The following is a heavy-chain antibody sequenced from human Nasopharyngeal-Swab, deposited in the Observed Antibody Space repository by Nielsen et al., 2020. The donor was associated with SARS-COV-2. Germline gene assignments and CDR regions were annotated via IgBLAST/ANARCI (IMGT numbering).Heavy chain of an antibody. CDR2: ITSTGAYI. Sequence: GESLKISCAASGFSFDSYIMNWVRQAPGKGLEWVSSITSTGAYIYYGGSVKGRFTISRDNAKNSLYLQMNSLRAEDTAVYYCVRDTPAMFAYWGQGMLVTVSS. CDR3: VRDTPAMFAY. J-gene: IGHJ4*02. V-gene: IGHV3-21*01. CDR1: GFSFDSYI.